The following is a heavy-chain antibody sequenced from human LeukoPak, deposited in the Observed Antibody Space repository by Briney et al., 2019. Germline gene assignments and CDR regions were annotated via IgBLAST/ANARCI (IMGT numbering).Heavy chain of an antibody. V-gene: IGHV4-31*03. Sequence: PSETLSLTCTVSGGSIRSSYYYWGWIRQPPGKGLEWIGYIYYSGSTHYNPSLKSRVTISVDTSKNQFSLKLSSVTAADTAVYYCARDMTDWWFDPWGQGTLVTVSS. CDR2: IYYSGST. CDR1: GGSIRSSYYY. D-gene: IGHD3-9*01. J-gene: IGHJ5*02. CDR3: ARDMTDWWFDP.